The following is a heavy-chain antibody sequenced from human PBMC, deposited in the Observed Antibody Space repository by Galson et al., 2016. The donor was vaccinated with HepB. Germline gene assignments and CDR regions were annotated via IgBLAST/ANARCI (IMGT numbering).Heavy chain of an antibody. CDR1: GFTFSNYW. CDR3: AREYSGTPGFDS. D-gene: IGHD1-26*01. CDR2: IKEDGSEK. V-gene: IGHV3-7*04. J-gene: IGHJ4*02. Sequence: SLRLSCAASGFTFSNYWMSWVRQAPGKGLEWVANIKEDGSEKYYVDSVKGRFTISRDNAKKSLYIQMNSLRSEDTALYYCAREYSGTPGFDSWGQGNLAAVA.